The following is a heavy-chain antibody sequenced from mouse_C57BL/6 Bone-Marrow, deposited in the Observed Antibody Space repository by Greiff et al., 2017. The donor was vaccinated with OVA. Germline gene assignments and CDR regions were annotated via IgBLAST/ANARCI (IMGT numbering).Heavy chain of an antibody. CDR3: VKAASYYSKGEGDY. CDR2: IRNKANGYTT. CDR1: GFTFTDYY. J-gene: IGHJ2*01. V-gene: IGHV7-4*01. D-gene: IGHD2-5*01. Sequence: EVKVVESGGGLVQPGASLRLSCAASGFTFTDYYMSWVRQPPGKAPEWLALIRNKANGYTTEYTASVKGRFTISRDNSQNILYLQMNTLEADGSTTYYGVKAASYYSKGEGDYWGQGTTLTVSS.